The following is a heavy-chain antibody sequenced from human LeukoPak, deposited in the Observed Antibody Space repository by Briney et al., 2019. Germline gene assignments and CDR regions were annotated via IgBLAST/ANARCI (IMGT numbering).Heavy chain of an antibody. D-gene: IGHD1-26*01. CDR2: IRSKANNYAT. Sequence: PGGSLKLSCAASGFMFSGSPMHWVRQASGKGLEWVGHIRSKANNYATIYAASVKGRFTISRDDSKNTAYLQMNSLKTEDTAVYYCARDRLGSFFDYWGQGTLVTVSS. CDR3: ARDRLGSFFDY. J-gene: IGHJ4*02. V-gene: IGHV3-73*01. CDR1: GFMFSGSP.